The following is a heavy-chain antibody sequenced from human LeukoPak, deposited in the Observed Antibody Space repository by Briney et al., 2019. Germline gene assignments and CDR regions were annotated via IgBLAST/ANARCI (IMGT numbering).Heavy chain of an antibody. CDR2: ISWNSGSI. D-gene: IGHD4-17*01. CDR1: GFTFSSYA. Sequence: GGSLRLSCAASGFTFSSYAMSWVRQAPGKGLEWVSGISWNSGSIGYADSVKGRFTISRDNAKNSLYLQMNSLRAEDTALYYCAKVTVTTDWAFDIWGQGTMVTVSS. V-gene: IGHV3-9*01. CDR3: AKVTVTTDWAFDI. J-gene: IGHJ3*02.